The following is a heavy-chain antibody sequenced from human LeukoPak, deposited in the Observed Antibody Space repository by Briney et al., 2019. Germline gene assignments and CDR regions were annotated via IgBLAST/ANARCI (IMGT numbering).Heavy chain of an antibody. CDR2: IYYSGST. V-gene: IGHV4-31*03. CDR3: ARDYYGSGSYHFDY. Sequence: SQTLSLTCTVSGGSISSGGYYWSWIRQHPGKGLEWIGYIYYSGSTYYNPSLKSRVTISVDTSKNQFSLKLSSVTAADTAVYYCARDYYGSGSYHFDYWGQGTLVTVSS. J-gene: IGHJ4*02. CDR1: GGSISSGGYY. D-gene: IGHD3-10*01.